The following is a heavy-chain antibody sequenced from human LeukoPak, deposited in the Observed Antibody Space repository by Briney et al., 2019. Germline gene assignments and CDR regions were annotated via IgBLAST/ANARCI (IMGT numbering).Heavy chain of an antibody. CDR1: GGSISSYY. D-gene: IGHD4-23*01. CDR2: IYYSGST. V-gene: IGHV4-59*01. CDR3: ARYNYGGEDY. Sequence: SETLSLTCTVSGGSISSYYWSWIRQPPGKGLEWIGYIYYSGSTNYNPSLKSRVTISVDTSKNQFSLKLSSVTAADTAVYYCARYNYGGEDYWGQGTLVTVSS. J-gene: IGHJ4*02.